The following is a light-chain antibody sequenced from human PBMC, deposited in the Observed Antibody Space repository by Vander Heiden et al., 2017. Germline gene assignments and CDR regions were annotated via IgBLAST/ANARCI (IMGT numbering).Light chain of an antibody. Sequence: EIVMTQSPATLSVSPGERVTLSCGASQNVRSNLAWYQQKPCQAPRLLIYATATRATGIPGRFSGSGSGTEFTLTISSRQSEDFAVYYCQQYKIWPPYTFGQGTKLEIK. CDR2: ATA. J-gene: IGKJ2*01. CDR1: QNVRSN. CDR3: QQYKIWPPYT. V-gene: IGKV3-15*01.